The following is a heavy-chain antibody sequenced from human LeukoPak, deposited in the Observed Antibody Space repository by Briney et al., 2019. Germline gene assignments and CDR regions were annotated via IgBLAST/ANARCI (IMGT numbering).Heavy chain of an antibody. CDR3: ARDSGDSGNTFWYY. J-gene: IGHJ4*02. CDR2: INPNSGGT. Sequence: GASLKVSCKASGYTFTAYYIHWVRRAPGQGLEWMGWINPNSGGTESAQKFQGRVTMTRDTSISTAYMGLTSLRSDDTAVYYCARDSGDSGNTFWYYWGQGTLVTVSS. V-gene: IGHV1-2*02. CDR1: GYTFTAYY. D-gene: IGHD3-10*01.